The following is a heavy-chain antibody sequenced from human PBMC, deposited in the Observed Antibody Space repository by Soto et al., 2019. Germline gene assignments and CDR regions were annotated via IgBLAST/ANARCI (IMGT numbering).Heavy chain of an antibody. Sequence: ASVKVSCKASGYTFTGQYMHWVRQAPGQGLEWMGWINPNSGNTGYAQKFQGRVTMTRNTSISTAYMELSSLRSEDTAVYYCARGLLITYYDSTPHAFDIWGQGTMVTVSS. J-gene: IGHJ3*02. V-gene: IGHV1-8*02. CDR3: ARGLLITYYDSTPHAFDI. D-gene: IGHD3-22*01. CDR1: GYTFTGQY. CDR2: INPNSGNT.